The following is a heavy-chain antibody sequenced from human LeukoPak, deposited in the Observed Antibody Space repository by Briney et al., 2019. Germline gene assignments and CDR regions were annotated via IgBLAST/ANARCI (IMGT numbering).Heavy chain of an antibody. CDR1: GGSISSSSYY. D-gene: IGHD6-6*01. V-gene: IGHV4-39*01. CDR3: ARRLVNRVDP. J-gene: IGHJ5*02. Sequence: PSETLSLTCTVSGGSISSSSYYWGWIRQPPGKGLEWIGSIYNTGSTYYNPSLKSRVTISVDTSKNQFSLKLSSVTAADTAVYYCARRLVNRVDPWGQGTLVTVSS. CDR2: IYNTGST.